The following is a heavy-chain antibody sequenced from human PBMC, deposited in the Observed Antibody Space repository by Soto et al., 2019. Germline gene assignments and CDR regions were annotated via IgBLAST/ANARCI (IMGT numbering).Heavy chain of an antibody. CDR2: TSDTGNS. Sequence: QVHLQHWGAGLLQPSETLSRICAVYGGSLSGYYWIWVRQSPGKGLEWIGETSDTGNSKYNPSLKSRVTILLDTSNNQFSLRLTSVTAADTAVYFCASRDPGTSVDYWGQGTLVTVSS. CDR3: ASRDPGTSVDY. V-gene: IGHV4-34*01. J-gene: IGHJ4*02. CDR1: GGSLSGYY. D-gene: IGHD1-7*01.